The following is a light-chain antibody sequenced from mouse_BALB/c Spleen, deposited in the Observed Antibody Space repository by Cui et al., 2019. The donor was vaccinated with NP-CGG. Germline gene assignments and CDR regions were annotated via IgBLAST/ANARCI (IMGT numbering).Light chain of an antibody. CDR2: GTI. J-gene: IGLJ1*01. V-gene: IGLV1*01. CDR3: ALWYSNHWV. Sequence: QAVLTQESALTTSPGETVTLTCRSSTGAVTPSNYANWVQEKPDHLFTGLIGGTINRAPGVPARFSGSLIGDRAALTITGAQTEDEAIYFCALWYSNHWVFGGGTKLTVL. CDR1: TGAVTPSNY.